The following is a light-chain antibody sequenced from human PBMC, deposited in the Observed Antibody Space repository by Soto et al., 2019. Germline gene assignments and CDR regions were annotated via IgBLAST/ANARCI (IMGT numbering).Light chain of an antibody. Sequence: ETVLTQSPAFLSLSPGDRATLSCRASQSISIYLAWFQQKPGQPPRLLIYKGSERAPGVPPRFSGSGSEPYFSLTISSLEPEDSGTYYCRHGTSWTTFGPGTKVDI. J-gene: IGKJ3*01. CDR2: KGS. CDR3: RHGTSWTT. CDR1: QSISIY. V-gene: IGKV3-11*01.